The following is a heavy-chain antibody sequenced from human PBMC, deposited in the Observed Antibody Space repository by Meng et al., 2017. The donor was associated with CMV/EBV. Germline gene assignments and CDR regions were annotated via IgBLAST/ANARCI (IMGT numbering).Heavy chain of an antibody. CDR2: IRYDGSNK. CDR1: GFTFSSYG. V-gene: IGHV3-30*02. Sequence: GESLKISCAASGFTFSSYGMHWVRQAPGKGLEWVAFIRYDGSNKYYADSVKGRFTISRDNSKNTLYLQMNSLRAEDTAVYYCASGGTRWFVPFGYWGLGTLVTVSS. D-gene: IGHD3-10*01. J-gene: IGHJ4*02. CDR3: ASGGTRWFVPFGY.